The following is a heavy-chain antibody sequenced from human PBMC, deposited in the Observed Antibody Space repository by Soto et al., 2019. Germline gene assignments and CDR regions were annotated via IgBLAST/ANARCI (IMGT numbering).Heavy chain of an antibody. CDR2: IRSKAYGGTT. CDR1: GFTFGDYA. Sequence: GGSLRLSCTASGFTFGDYAMSWFRQAPGKGLEWVGFIRSKAYGGTTEYAASVKGRFTISRDDSKSIAYLQMNSLKTEDTAVYYCTRDYSSYAVYYYGMDVWGQGTTVTVSS. CDR3: TRDYSSYAVYYYGMDV. V-gene: IGHV3-49*03. J-gene: IGHJ6*02. D-gene: IGHD4-4*01.